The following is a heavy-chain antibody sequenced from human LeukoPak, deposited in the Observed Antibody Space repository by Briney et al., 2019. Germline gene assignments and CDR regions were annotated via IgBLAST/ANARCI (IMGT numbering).Heavy chain of an antibody. CDR1: GFTFISYA. CDR2: FSGSGGST. J-gene: IGHJ4*02. Sequence: GASLRLSCAASGFTFISYAMSWVRRAPGKGLEWVSAFSGSGGSTYYADSVKGRFNISRDNSKNTLYLQMNSLRAEDTAVYYCAKCPKPAMVDYWGQGTLVTVSS. V-gene: IGHV3-23*01. CDR3: AKCPKPAMVDY. D-gene: IGHD5-18*01.